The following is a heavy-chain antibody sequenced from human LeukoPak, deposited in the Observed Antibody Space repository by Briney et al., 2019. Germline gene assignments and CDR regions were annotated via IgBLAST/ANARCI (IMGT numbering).Heavy chain of an antibody. J-gene: IGHJ5*02. CDR2: INPNSGGT. CDR3: ARVLLRTGIPEGFDP. Sequence: ASVKASCKASGHTFGDHYMHWVRQAPGQGLEWMGWINPNSGGTKYAQRSQGRVTMTRDTSISTAYMELRRLRSDDTAVYYCARVLLRTGIPEGFDPWGQGTLVTVSS. V-gene: IGHV1-2*02. D-gene: IGHD1-14*01. CDR1: GHTFGDHY.